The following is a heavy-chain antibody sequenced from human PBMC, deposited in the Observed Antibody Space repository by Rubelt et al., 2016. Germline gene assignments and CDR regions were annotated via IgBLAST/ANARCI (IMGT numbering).Heavy chain of an antibody. V-gene: IGHV3-23*01. J-gene: IGHJ3*02. Sequence: EVQLLESGGGLVQPGGSLRLSCAASGFTFSTYAMSWVRQAPGKGLEWVSGISGSGGSTYYADSVKGRLTISRGNSKNTLYLQMNSLRAEDTAVYYCAKLLTSSKNPLGAFDIWGQGTMVTVSS. CDR3: AKLLTSSKNPLGAFDI. D-gene: IGHD7-27*01. CDR1: GFTFSTYA. CDR2: ISGSGGST.